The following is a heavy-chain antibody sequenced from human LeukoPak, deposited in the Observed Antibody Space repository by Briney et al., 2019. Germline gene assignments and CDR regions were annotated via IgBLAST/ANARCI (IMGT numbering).Heavy chain of an antibody. J-gene: IGHJ1*01. CDR2: INPSGGST. D-gene: IGHD2-2*02. CDR3: ARGSYQLLYSEYFQH. V-gene: IGHV1-46*01. CDR1: GYTFTSYY. Sequence: ASVKVSCKASGYTFTSYYMHWVRQAPGQGLEWMGIINPSGGSTSYAQKFQGRVTVTRGTSTSTVYMELSSLRSEDTAVYYCARGSYQLLYSEYFQHWGQGTLVTVSS.